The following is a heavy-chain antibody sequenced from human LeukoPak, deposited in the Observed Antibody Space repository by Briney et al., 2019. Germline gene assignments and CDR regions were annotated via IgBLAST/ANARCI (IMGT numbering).Heavy chain of an antibody. Sequence: SETLSLTCAVYGGSFSGYYWSWIRQSPGKGLEWIGEINHSGSTNYNPSLKSRVTISVDTSKNQFSLKLSSVTAADTAVYYCARIKSVVRGVIRNDAFDIWGQGTMVTVSS. CDR2: INHSGST. J-gene: IGHJ3*02. CDR1: GGSFSGYY. CDR3: ARIKSVVRGVIRNDAFDI. V-gene: IGHV4-34*01. D-gene: IGHD3-10*01.